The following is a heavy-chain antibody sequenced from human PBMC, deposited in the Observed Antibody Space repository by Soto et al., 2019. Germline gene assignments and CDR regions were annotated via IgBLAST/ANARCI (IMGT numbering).Heavy chain of an antibody. Sequence: SQTLSLTCTVSGGSISSYYWNWIRQPPGKGLEWMGYIFYSGSTNYNPSLKSRVTISVDTSKNQFSLRLSSVTAADTAVYYCARHTIAARPPDYWGQGTLVTVSS. D-gene: IGHD6-6*01. CDR3: ARHTIAARPPDY. J-gene: IGHJ4*02. V-gene: IGHV4-59*08. CDR2: IFYSGST. CDR1: GGSISSYY.